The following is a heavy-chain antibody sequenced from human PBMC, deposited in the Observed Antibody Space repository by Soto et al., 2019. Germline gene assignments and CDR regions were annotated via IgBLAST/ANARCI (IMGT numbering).Heavy chain of an antibody. CDR3: AKDRGYCSGGSCYNSYFDY. Sequence: GGSLRLSCAASGFTFSSYGMHWVRQAPDKGLEWVAVISYDGSNKYYADSVKGRFTISRDNSKNTLYLQMNSLRAEDTAVYYCAKDRGYCSGGSCYNSYFDYWGQGTLVTVSS. V-gene: IGHV3-30*18. CDR1: GFTFSSYG. J-gene: IGHJ4*02. D-gene: IGHD2-15*01. CDR2: ISYDGSNK.